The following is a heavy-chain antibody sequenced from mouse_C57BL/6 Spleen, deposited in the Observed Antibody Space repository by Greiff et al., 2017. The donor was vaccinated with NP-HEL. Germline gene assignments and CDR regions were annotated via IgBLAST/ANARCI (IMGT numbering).Heavy chain of an antibody. Sequence: EVQVVESGGDLVKPGGSLKLSCAASGFTFSSYGMSWVRQTPDKRLEWVATISSGGSYTYYPDSVKGRFTISRDNAKNTLYLQMSSLKSEDTAMYYCARHGPTTMISSWFAYWGQGTLVTVSA. CDR3: ARHGPTTMISSWFAY. CDR2: ISSGGSYT. CDR1: GFTFSSYG. V-gene: IGHV5-6*01. D-gene: IGHD2-4*01. J-gene: IGHJ3*01.